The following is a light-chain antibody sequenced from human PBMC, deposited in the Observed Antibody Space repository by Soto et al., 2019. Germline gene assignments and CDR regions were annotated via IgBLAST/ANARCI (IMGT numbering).Light chain of an antibody. CDR1: QTISSG. CDR3: QHYNSYSEA. CDR2: KAS. V-gene: IGKV1-5*03. Sequence: DIQMTQSPSTLSGSVGDRVTITCRASQTISSGLAWYQQKPGKAPKLLIYKASTLKSGVPSRLSGSGSGTEFTLTISSLQPDDFATYYCQHYNSYSEAFGQGTKVDI. J-gene: IGKJ1*01.